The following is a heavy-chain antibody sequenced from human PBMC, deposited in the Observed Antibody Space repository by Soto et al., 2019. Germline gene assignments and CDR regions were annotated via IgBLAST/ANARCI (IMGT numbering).Heavy chain of an antibody. CDR1: GGSISSGDYY. Sequence: SETLSLTCTVSGGSISSGDYYWSWIRQPPGKGLEWIGYIYYSGSTYYNPSLKSRVTISLDTSKNQFSLKLSSVTAADTAVYYCARHPSGFWFDPWGQGTLITVSS. J-gene: IGHJ5*02. CDR3: ARHPSGFWFDP. CDR2: IYYSGST. D-gene: IGHD6-19*01. V-gene: IGHV4-30-4*01.